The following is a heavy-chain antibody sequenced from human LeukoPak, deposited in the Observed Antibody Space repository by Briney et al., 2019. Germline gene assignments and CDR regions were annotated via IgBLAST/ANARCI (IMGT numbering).Heavy chain of an antibody. J-gene: IGHJ3*02. V-gene: IGHV3-23*01. CDR3: VRDETWNFGLSWYDGYDI. D-gene: IGHD1-7*01. Sequence: GGSLRLSCAASGFTFSSYAMSWVRQAPGKGLEWVSAISYSGGSTYYADSVKGRFTISRDNAKNSLYLQMNGLRVEDTAVYYCVRDETWNFGLSWYDGYDIWGQGTMVTVST. CDR2: ISYSGGST. CDR1: GFTFSSYA.